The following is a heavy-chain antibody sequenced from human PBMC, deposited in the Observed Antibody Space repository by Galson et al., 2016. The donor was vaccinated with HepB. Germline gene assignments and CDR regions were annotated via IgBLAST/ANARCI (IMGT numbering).Heavy chain of an antibody. CDR3: AQFCSTTSCYEAGYYPGMDV. D-gene: IGHD2-2*01. Sequence: SVKVSCKASGGTFSSYTISWVRQAPGQGLEWIGGIIPIFGTTNYAQKFQGRVTVTADESTSTAYMDLTSLTSEDTAVYYCAQFCSTTSCYEAGYYPGMDVWGQGTTVTVSS. V-gene: IGHV1-69*13. J-gene: IGHJ6*02. CDR1: GGTFSSYT. CDR2: IIPIFGTT.